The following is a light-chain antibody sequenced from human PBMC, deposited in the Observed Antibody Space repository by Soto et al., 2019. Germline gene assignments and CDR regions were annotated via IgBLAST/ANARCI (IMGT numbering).Light chain of an antibody. CDR3: QQYNSYPYT. CDR2: KAS. CDR1: QSISSW. V-gene: IGKV1-5*03. Sequence: DIQMTQSPSTLSASVGDRVTITCRASQSISSWLAWYQQKPGKAPKLLIYKASSLQGGVPSRFSGTGSGTEFTLTISSLQPDDFATYYCQQYNSYPYTFGQGTKLEIK. J-gene: IGKJ2*01.